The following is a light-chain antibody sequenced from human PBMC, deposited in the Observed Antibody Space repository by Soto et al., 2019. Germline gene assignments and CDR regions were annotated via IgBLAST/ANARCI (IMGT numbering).Light chain of an antibody. CDR3: QQYNSYVT. CDR2: DAS. J-gene: IGKJ3*01. V-gene: IGKV1-5*01. CDR1: QSISSW. Sequence: DIQMTQSPSTLSASVGAIVTITCRASQSISSWLAWYQQKPGKAPKLLIYDASSLESGVPSRFSGSGSGTEFPLTISSLQPDDFAPYYGQQYNSYVTFGPGTKVAIK.